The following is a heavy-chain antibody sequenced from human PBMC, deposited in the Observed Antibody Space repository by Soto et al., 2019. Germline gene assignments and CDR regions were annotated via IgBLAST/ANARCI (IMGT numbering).Heavy chain of an antibody. CDR3: ARDRYYYDSSGYLRGLDY. CDR1: GFTFSSYS. V-gene: IGHV3-21*01. D-gene: IGHD3-22*01. CDR2: ISSSSSYI. J-gene: IGHJ4*02. Sequence: GSLRLSCAASGFTFSSYSMNWVRQAPGKGLEWVSSISSSSSYIYYADSVKGRFTISRDNAKNSLYLQMNSLRAEDTAVYYCARDRYYYDSSGYLRGLDYWGQGTLVTVSS.